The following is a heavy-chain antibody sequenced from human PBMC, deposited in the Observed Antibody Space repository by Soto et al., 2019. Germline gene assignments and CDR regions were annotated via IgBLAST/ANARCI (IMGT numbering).Heavy chain of an antibody. CDR2: IYYSGST. J-gene: IGHJ4*02. V-gene: IGHV4-31*03. CDR3: ARVDYDSSGYHFDY. D-gene: IGHD3-22*01. CDR1: GGSISSGGYY. Sequence: SETLSLTCTVSGGSISSGGYYWSWIRQHPGKGLEWIGYIYYSGSTYYNPSLKSRVTISVDTSKNQFSLKLSSVTAADTAVYYSARVDYDSSGYHFDYWGQGTLVTVSS.